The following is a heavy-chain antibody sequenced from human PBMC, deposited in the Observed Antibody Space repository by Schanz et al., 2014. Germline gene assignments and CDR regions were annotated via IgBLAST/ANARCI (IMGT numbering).Heavy chain of an antibody. V-gene: IGHV3-48*01. CDR2: ISGSSRTI. Sequence: VQLVESGGGLIQPGGSLRLSCAASGFGFSSYSMNWVRQAPGKGLEWVSYISGSSRTIYYADSMKGRFTVSRDNAENALYLQMNSLSAEDTGLDFCARGGSGSHYHLDYWGQGTLVTVSS. CDR3: ARGGSGSHYHLDY. D-gene: IGHD1-26*01. CDR1: GFGFSSYS. J-gene: IGHJ4*02.